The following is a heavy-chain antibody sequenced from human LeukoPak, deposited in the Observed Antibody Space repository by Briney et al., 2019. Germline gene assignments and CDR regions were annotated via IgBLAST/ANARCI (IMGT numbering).Heavy chain of an antibody. CDR1: GYTFTGYY. D-gene: IGHD2-15*01. J-gene: IGHJ5*02. CDR3: ARDNWDIVVVVAAMSWFDP. V-gene: IGHV1-2*02. CDR2: INPNSGGT. Sequence: GASVKVSCKASGYTFTGYYMRWVRQAPGQGLEWMGWINPNSGGTNYAQKFQGRVTMTRDTSISTAYMELSRLRSDDTAVYYCARDNWDIVVVVAAMSWFDPWGQGTLVTVSS.